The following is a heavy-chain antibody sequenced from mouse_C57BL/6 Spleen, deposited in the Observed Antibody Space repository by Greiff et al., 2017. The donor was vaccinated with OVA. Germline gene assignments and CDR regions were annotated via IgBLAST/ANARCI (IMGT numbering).Heavy chain of an antibody. CDR1: GYTFTSYW. J-gene: IGHJ1*03. D-gene: IGHD2-3*01. V-gene: IGHV1-55*01. Sequence: QVQLQQPGAELVKPGASVKMSCKASGYTFTSYWITWVKQRPGQGLEWIGDIYPGSGSTNYNEKFKSKATLTVDTSSSTAYMQLSSLTSEDSAVYYCARERVYDGYEYFDVWGTGTTVTVSS. CDR3: ARERVYDGYEYFDV. CDR2: IYPGSGST.